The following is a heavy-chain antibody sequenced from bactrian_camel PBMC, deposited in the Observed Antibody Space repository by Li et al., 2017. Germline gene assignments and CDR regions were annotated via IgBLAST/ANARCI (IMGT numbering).Heavy chain of an antibody. CDR2: ITAQGNT. Sequence: HVQLVESGGGSVQAGGSLTLSCVASAPGYTGDTFCMAWFRQVEGKEREGVARITAQGNTVPAVAVKGRFTISKDSAERTLFLQMNSLKPEDTAVYYCATVALWLARYYSTNDWAYWGQGTQVTVS. CDR3: ATVALWLARYYSTNDWAY. V-gene: IGHV3S60*01. D-gene: IGHD4*01. J-gene: IGHJ4*01. CDR1: APGYTGDTFC.